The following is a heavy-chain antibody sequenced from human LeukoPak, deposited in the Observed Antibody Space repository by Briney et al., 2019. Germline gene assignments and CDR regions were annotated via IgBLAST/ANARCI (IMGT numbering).Heavy chain of an antibody. Sequence: SETLSFTCTVSGGSISSYFWSWIRQPPGKELGWIGYIYSSGSTSYNPSLKSRATISVDTPKNQFSLKLTSVTAAPTPVYYCARGGSRVFDFWGQGTLVTVSS. CDR3: ARGGSRVFDF. CDR1: GGSISSYF. D-gene: IGHD2-2*01. CDR2: IYSSGST. V-gene: IGHV4-4*09. J-gene: IGHJ4*02.